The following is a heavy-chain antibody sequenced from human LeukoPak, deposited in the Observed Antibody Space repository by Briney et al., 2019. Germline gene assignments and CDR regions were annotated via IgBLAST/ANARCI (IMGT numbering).Heavy chain of an antibody. CDR2: IIPIFGTA. J-gene: IGHJ4*02. Sequence: SVKVSCKASGGTFSSYAISWVRQAPGQGLEWMGGIIPIFGTANYAQKFQGRVTITADESTSTAYMELSSLRSEDTAVYYCARARRLGYCSGGSCSYYFDYWGQGTLVTVSS. CDR3: ARARRLGYCSGGSCSYYFDY. D-gene: IGHD2-15*01. CDR1: GGTFSSYA. V-gene: IGHV1-69*13.